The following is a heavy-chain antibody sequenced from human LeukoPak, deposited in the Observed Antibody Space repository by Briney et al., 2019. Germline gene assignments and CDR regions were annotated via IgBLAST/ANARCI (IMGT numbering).Heavy chain of an antibody. V-gene: IGHV3-23*01. Sequence: GGSLRLSCAASGFTFSSYAMSWVREAPGKGLEWVSVISGGGASTYYADSVRGRFTISRDNSKNTLYLQMNSLRAEDTAIYYCAKGGDIVVVPAYFDYWGQGTLVTVSS. CDR3: AKGGDIVVVPAYFDY. CDR2: ISGGGAST. J-gene: IGHJ4*02. D-gene: IGHD2-2*01. CDR1: GFTFSSYA.